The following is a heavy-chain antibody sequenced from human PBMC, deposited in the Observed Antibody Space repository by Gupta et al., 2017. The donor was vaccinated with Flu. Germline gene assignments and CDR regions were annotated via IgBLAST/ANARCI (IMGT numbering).Heavy chain of an antibody. V-gene: IGHV1-2*02. D-gene: IGHD4-17*01. CDR1: XXXXXXXX. CDR2: INPNSGGT. Sequence: VQXXXSGAXXKKPXASVXVSCXXXXXXXXXXXXXXXXQAPGQGLEWMGWINPNSGGTHYAQKFQGRVTMTRDTSISTAYMEVSRLTTDDTAVHYCARTGRNGDEYYFDNWGQGTLVTVSS. CDR3: ARTGRNGDEYYFDN. J-gene: IGHJ4*02.